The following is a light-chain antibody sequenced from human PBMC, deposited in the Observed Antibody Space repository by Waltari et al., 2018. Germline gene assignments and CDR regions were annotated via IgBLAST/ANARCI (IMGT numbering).Light chain of an antibody. CDR2: DVS. J-gene: IGLJ2*01. CDR1: SRAVGGYNY. CDR3: SSYISSSTLEL. V-gene: IGLV2-14*03. Sequence: QSALTQPASVSGSPGQSITISCTGTSRAVGGYNYVSWYQQHPGKAPKLIIYDVSNRPSGVSNRFSGSKSGNTASLTISGLQAEDEADYYCSSYISSSTLELFGGGTSLTVL.